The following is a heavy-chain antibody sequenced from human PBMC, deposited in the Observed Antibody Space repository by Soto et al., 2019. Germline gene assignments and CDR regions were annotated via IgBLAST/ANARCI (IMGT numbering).Heavy chain of an antibody. D-gene: IGHD2-2*01. CDR1: GGSISSYY. V-gene: IGHV4-59*01. J-gene: IGHJ3*02. CDR2: IYYSGST. CDR3: ARGTRGTLGGAFDI. Sequence: SQTLSLTCTVSGGSISSYYWSWIRQPPGKGLEWIGYIYYSGSTNYNPSLKSRVTISVDTSKNQFSLKLSSVTAADTVVYYCARGTRGTLGGAFDIWGQGTMVTVSS.